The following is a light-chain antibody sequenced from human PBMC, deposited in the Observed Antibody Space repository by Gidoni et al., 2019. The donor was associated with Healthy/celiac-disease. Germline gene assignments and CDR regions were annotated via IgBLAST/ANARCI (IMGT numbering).Light chain of an antibody. Sequence: DIVMTQSPATLSVSPGEGATRSCRASQSVRSNLAWYQQKPGQAPSLLIYGAATRATGMPARFSGSGSGREFTLTISSLQSEDFAVYYCQQYNNWPPVTFGGGTKVEIK. V-gene: IGKV3-15*01. CDR3: QQYNNWPPVT. CDR2: GAA. J-gene: IGKJ4*01. CDR1: QSVRSN.